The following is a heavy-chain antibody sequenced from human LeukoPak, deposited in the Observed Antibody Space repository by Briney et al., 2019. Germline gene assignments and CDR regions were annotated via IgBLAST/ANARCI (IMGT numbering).Heavy chain of an antibody. J-gene: IGHJ5*02. CDR2: IKQDGSEK. D-gene: IGHD2-15*01. CDR3: SRDKGIKGSCYYVCGWFDP. V-gene: IGHV3-7*01. Sequence: PGGSLRLSCAASGFTFSSYWMSWVRQAPGKGLEWVANIKQDGSEKYYVDSVKGRFTISRDNAKNSLYLQMNSLRAEDTAVYYCSRDKGIKGSCYYVCGWFDPWGQGTLVTVSS. CDR1: GFTFSSYW.